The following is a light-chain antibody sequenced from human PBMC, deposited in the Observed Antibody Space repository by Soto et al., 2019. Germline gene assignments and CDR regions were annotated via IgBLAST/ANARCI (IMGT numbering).Light chain of an antibody. CDR3: QHDNSYSEA. V-gene: IGKV3D-7*01. J-gene: IGKJ1*01. Sequence: IVLTQSSATLSLTPGERATLSCRASQSVSSYLVWYQQKPGQAPRLLIYGASTRATGIPARFSGSGSGTEFTLTISSLQPDDFATYYCQHDNSYSEAFGQGANV. CDR1: QSVSSY. CDR2: GAS.